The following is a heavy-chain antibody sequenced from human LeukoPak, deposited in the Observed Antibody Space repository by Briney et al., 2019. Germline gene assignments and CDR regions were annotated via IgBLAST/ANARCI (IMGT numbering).Heavy chain of an antibody. CDR3: ARSPKLRYCSGGSCYPRYYYYYYGMDV. J-gene: IGHJ6*02. D-gene: IGHD2-15*01. CDR2: INHSGST. Sequence: PSETLSFTCAVYGGSFSGYYWSWIRQPPGKGLEWIGEINHSGSTNYNPSLKSRVTISVDTSKNQFSLELSSVTAADTAVYYCARSPKLRYCSGGSCYPRYYYYYYGMDVWGQGTTVTVSS. CDR1: GGSFSGYY. V-gene: IGHV4-34*01.